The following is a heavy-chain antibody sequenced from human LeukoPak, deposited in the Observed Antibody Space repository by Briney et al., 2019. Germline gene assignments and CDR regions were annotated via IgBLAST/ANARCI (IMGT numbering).Heavy chain of an antibody. CDR2: IYYSGST. J-gene: IGHJ6*02. D-gene: IGHD3-22*01. CDR3: ARERYFYDSSGYSLSYYYHGMDV. Sequence: SETLSLTCTVSGGSISSYYWSWIRQPPGKGLEWIGYIYYSGSTNYNPSLKSRVTISVDTSKNQFSLKLSSVTAADTAVYYCARERYFYDSSGYSLSYYYHGMDVWGQGTTVPVSS. V-gene: IGHV4-59*01. CDR1: GGSISSYY.